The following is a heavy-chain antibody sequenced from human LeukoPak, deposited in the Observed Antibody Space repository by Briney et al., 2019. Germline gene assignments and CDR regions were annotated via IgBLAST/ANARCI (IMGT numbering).Heavy chain of an antibody. D-gene: IGHD2-21*02. Sequence: GGSLRLSCAASGFTFSSYEMNWVRQAPGKGLEWVSYISSSGSTIYYADSVKGRFTISRDNAKNSLYLQMNSLRAEDTAVYYCARVGRETSDWESTSKSYYYYGMDVWGQGTTVTVSS. CDR3: ARVGRETSDWESTSKSYYYYGMDV. J-gene: IGHJ6*02. CDR2: ISSSGSTI. CDR1: GFTFSSYE. V-gene: IGHV3-48*03.